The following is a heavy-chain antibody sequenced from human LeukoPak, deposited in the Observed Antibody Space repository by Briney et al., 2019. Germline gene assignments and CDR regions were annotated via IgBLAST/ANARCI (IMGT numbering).Heavy chain of an antibody. CDR3: ARDDVVRGVITYYYGMDV. CDR1: GYSIRSGYY. V-gene: IGHV4-38-2*02. CDR2: IYHSGRT. Sequence: PSDTLSLTCALCGYSIRSGYYWGWIRQPPGKGLDWIGSIYHSGRTYYIPSIMSRVTISVDTSKNQVSLKLSSVTAADTAVYYCARDDVVRGVITYYYGMDVWGKGTTVTVSS. J-gene: IGHJ6*04. D-gene: IGHD3-10*01.